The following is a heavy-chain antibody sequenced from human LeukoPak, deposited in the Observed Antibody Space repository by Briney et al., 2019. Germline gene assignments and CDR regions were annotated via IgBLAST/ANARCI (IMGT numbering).Heavy chain of an antibody. Sequence: SVKLSCKASGGTSTSYAISWVRHAPGQGLEWIGWVIPIFGTANYTHKFQGRVTLTADASTTTTYIELSSLRSEDTAVYYCARGSLLHGMDVWGQGTTVTVSS. CDR1: GGTSTSYA. J-gene: IGHJ6*02. CDR2: VIPIFGTA. V-gene: IGHV1-69*13. CDR3: ARGSLLHGMDV.